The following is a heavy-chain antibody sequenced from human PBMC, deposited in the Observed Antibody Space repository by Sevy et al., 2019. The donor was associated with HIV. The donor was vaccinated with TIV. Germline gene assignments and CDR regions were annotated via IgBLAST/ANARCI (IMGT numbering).Heavy chain of an antibody. CDR2: ISDSGTTT. J-gene: IGHJ4*02. CDR1: GFTFSSHA. Sequence: GGSLRLSCAASGFTFSSHAMSWVRQAPGKGLEWVSAISDSGTTTYYEDSVKGRFTISRDNSKNTLYLQMDGLRAEDTAIYYCARAFTGGYKQPFDYWGQGTLVTVSS. V-gene: IGHV3-23*01. CDR3: ARAFTGGYKQPFDY. D-gene: IGHD1-26*01.